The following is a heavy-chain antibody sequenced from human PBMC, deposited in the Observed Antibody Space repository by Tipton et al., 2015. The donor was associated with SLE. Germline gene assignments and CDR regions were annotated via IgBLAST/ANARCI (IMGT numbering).Heavy chain of an antibody. CDR3: ARGGSSDAFGI. CDR2: IYYSGST. J-gene: IGHJ3*02. Sequence: LRLSCTVSGGSISSYYWGWVRQPPGKGLEWIGYIYYSGSTNYNPSLKSRVTISVDTSKNQFSLKLRPVTAADTAVYYCARGGSSDAFGIWGQGTMVTVSS. CDR1: GGSISSYY. D-gene: IGHD1-26*01. V-gene: IGHV4-59*01.